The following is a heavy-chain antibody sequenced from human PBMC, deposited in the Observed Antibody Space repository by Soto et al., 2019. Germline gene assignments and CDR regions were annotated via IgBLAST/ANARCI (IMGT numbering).Heavy chain of an antibody. CDR1: GFTFSGSA. CDR2: IRSKANSYAT. D-gene: IGHD6-13*01. J-gene: IGHJ6*03. CDR3: TSGSSSWASDYYYYMDV. V-gene: IGHV3-73*01. Sequence: PGGSLRLSCAASGFTFSGSAMHWVRQASGKGLEWVGRIRSKANSYATAYAASVKGRFTISRDDSKNTAYLQMNSLKTEDTAVYYCTSGSSSWASDYYYYMDVWGKGTTVTVSS.